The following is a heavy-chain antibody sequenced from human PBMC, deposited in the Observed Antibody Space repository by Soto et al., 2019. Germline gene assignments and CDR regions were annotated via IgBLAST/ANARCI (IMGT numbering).Heavy chain of an antibody. J-gene: IGHJ4*02. CDR1: GGSINRYY. V-gene: IGHV4-59*03. D-gene: IGHD5-12*01. CDR2: IYYSGST. CDR3: AGVGGVDGYNYLNY. Sequence: SETLSLTCTVSGGSINRYYWNWIRQPPGKGLEWIGYIYYSGSTNYNPSLKSRVTMSVETSNNQFSLKLSSVTAADTAVYFCAGVGGVDGYNYLNYWGQGTQVTVSS.